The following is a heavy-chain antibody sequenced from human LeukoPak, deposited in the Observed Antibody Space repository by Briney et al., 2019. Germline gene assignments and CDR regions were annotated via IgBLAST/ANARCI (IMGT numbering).Heavy chain of an antibody. CDR2: INHSGST. J-gene: IGHJ4*02. V-gene: IGHV4-34*01. CDR1: GGSFSGYY. CDR3: ARAHSIRSVVIISRFDY. D-gene: IGHD3-3*01. Sequence: SETLSLTCAVYGGSFSGYYWSWIRQPPGKGLEWIGEINHSGSTNYKPSLTSRVTISVDTSKNQFSLKLSSVTAADTPVYYCARAHSIRSVVIISRFDYWGQGTLVTLSS.